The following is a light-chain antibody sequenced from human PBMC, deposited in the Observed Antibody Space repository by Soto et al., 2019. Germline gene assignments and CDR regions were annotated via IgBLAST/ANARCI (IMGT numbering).Light chain of an antibody. CDR3: QQYHSYWT. CDR1: QNIRSR. CDR2: DAS. V-gene: IGKV1-5*01. Sequence: DFQMTQSPSTLSAYVGDRVTITCRDSQNIRSRFAWFQQKPGNAPKLLIYDASSLESGVPQRFSGSGSGTEFTLTISSRQTDDFSTYYCQQYHSYWTFCQGTKVE. J-gene: IGKJ1*01.